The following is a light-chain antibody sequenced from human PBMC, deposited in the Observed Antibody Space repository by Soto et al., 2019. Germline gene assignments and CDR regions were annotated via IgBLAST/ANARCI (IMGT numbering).Light chain of an antibody. CDR2: DAS. Sequence: EIVLTQSPATLSLSPGERATLSCRASQSVSSYLAWYQQKPGQAPRLLIYDASNRATGIPARFSGSGSGTDFTLTINSLEPEDFAVYYCQQRSTWPPFTFGPGTKVDIK. CDR3: QQRSTWPPFT. J-gene: IGKJ3*01. V-gene: IGKV3-11*01. CDR1: QSVSSY.